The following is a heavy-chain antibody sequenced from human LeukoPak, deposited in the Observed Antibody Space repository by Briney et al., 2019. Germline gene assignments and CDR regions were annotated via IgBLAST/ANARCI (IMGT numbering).Heavy chain of an antibody. Sequence: PGGSLRLSCAASGFTFSSYWMSWVRQAPGKGLEWVANIKQDGSEKYYVDSVKGRFTISRDNAKNSLYLQMSSLRAEDTAVYYCATDVRGYCSGGRCYGWFDPWGQGTLVTVSS. D-gene: IGHD2-15*01. CDR1: GFTFSSYW. V-gene: IGHV3-7*05. J-gene: IGHJ5*02. CDR2: IKQDGSEK. CDR3: ATDVRGYCSGGRCYGWFDP.